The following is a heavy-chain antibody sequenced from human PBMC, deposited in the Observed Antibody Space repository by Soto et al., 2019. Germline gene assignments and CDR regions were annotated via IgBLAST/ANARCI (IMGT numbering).Heavy chain of an antibody. J-gene: IGHJ6*02. V-gene: IGHV4-34*01. Sequence: PSETLSLTCAVYGGYFSGYYWSWIRQPPGKGLEWIGEINHSGSTNYNPSLKSRVTISVDTSKNQFSLKLSSVTAAGTAVYYCARGGRRVGHYDFWSGYYAQYYYGMDVWGQGTTVTVSS. CDR2: INHSGST. D-gene: IGHD3-3*01. CDR1: GGYFSGYY. CDR3: ARGGRRVGHYDFWSGYYAQYYYGMDV.